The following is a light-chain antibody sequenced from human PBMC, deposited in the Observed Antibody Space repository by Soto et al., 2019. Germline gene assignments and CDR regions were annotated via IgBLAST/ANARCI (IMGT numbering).Light chain of an antibody. CDR1: QSVSRY. CDR2: GAS. Sequence: EILLTQSPGTLSLAPGERATLSCRAGQSVSRYLAWYQQRPGQAPRLLIHGASSRATGTLDRFSGSGSGTDFTLTISRLEPEDFAMYYCQQYGSLPYTFGQGTRLEIK. CDR3: QQYGSLPYT. J-gene: IGKJ5*01. V-gene: IGKV3-20*01.